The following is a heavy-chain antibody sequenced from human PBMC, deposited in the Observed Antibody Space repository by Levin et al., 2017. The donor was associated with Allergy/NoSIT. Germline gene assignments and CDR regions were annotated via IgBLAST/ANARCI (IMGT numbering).Heavy chain of an antibody. J-gene: IGHJ3*02. D-gene: IGHD3-10*01. CDR2: IYYSGST. CDR1: GGSISSGGYY. Sequence: PSQTLSLTCTVSGGSISSGGYYWSWIRQHPGKGLEWIGYIYYSGSTYYNPSLKSRVTISVDTSKNQFSLKLSSVTAADTAVYYCARVGVRGVIAQGAFDIWGQGTMVTVSS. V-gene: IGHV4-31*03. CDR3: ARVGVRGVIAQGAFDI.